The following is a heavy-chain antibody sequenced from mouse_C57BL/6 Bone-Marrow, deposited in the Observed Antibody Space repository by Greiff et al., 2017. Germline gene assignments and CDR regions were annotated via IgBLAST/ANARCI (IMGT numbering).Heavy chain of an antibody. D-gene: IGHD2-3*01. CDR1: GYTFTSYG. CDR2: IYPRSGNT. Sequence: QVQLQQSGAELARPGASVKLSCKASGYTFTSYGISWVKQRTGQGLEWIGEIYPRSGNTYYNEKFKGKATLTADKSSSTAYMELRSLTSEGSAVYFCASDGYPWAMDYWGQGTSVTVSS. V-gene: IGHV1-81*01. CDR3: ASDGYPWAMDY. J-gene: IGHJ4*01.